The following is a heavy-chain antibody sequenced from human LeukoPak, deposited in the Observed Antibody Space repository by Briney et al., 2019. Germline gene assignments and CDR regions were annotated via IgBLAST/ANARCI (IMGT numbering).Heavy chain of an antibody. J-gene: IGHJ4*02. CDR1: GYTFTGYY. CDR3: ARGRSRFEGLVSGWYLDF. D-gene: IGHD6-19*01. CDR2: INPNSGGT. V-gene: IGHV1-2*02. Sequence: ASVKVSCKASGYTFTGYYMHWVRQAPGQGLEWMGWINPNSGGTNYAQKFQGRVTMTRDTSISTAYMELSRLRSDDTAVYYCARGRSRFEGLVSGWYLDFWGQGILVTVSS.